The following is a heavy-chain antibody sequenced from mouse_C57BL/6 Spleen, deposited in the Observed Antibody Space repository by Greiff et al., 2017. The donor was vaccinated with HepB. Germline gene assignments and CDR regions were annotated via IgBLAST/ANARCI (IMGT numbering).Heavy chain of an antibody. J-gene: IGHJ4*01. Sequence: VQLQQPGAELVKPGASVKLSCKASGYTFTSYWMQWVKQRPGQGLEWIGEIDPSDSYTNYNQKFKGKATLTVDTSSSTAYMQLSSLTSEDSAIYYCARSRNYKAMDYWGQGTSVTVSS. CDR2: IDPSDSYT. CDR3: ARSRNYKAMDY. V-gene: IGHV1-50*01. CDR1: GYTFTSYW. D-gene: IGHD2-1*01.